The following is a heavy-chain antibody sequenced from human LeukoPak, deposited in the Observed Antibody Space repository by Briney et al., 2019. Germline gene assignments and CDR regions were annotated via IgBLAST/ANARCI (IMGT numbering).Heavy chain of an antibody. CDR3: AKAYSSGWENYFDY. J-gene: IGHJ4*02. Sequence: GGSLRLSCAASGFTFDDYAMHWVRQAPGKGLEWVSGISWNSGSIGYADSVKGRFTISRDNAKNSLYLQMSSLRAEDTALYYCAKAYSSGWENYFDYWGQGTLVTVSS. D-gene: IGHD6-19*01. CDR1: GFTFDDYA. CDR2: ISWNSGSI. V-gene: IGHV3-9*01.